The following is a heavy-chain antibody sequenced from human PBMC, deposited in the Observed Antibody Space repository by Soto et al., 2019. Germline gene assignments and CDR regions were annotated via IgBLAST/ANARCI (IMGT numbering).Heavy chain of an antibody. D-gene: IGHD3-22*01. V-gene: IGHV3-30*03. Sequence: QVQLVESGGGVVQPGRSLRLSCAASGFTFSSYGMHWVRQAPGKGLEWVAVISYDGSNKYYADSVKGRFTISRDNSKNTLYLQMNSLRAEDTAVYYCARNYYDSSGYYVPAFDIWGQGTMVTVSS. CDR1: GFTFSSYG. CDR3: ARNYYDSSGYYVPAFDI. CDR2: ISYDGSNK. J-gene: IGHJ3*02.